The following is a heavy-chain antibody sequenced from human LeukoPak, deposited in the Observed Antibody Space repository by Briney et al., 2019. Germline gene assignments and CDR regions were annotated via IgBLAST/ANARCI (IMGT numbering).Heavy chain of an antibody. Sequence: GGSLRLSCAASGFTFSSYSMNWVRQAPGKGLEWVSYISSSSSTIYYADSVKGRFTISRDNAKNSPYLQMNSLRAEDTAVYYCARNVGELLNYFDYWGQGTLVTVSS. D-gene: IGHD1-26*01. CDR3: ARNVGELLNYFDY. J-gene: IGHJ4*02. CDR2: ISSSSSTI. V-gene: IGHV3-48*01. CDR1: GFTFSSYS.